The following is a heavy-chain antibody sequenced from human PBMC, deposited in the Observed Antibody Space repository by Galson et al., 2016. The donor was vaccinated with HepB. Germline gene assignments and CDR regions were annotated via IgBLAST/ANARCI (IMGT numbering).Heavy chain of an antibody. Sequence: SLRLSCAASGFNFKKYAMHWVRQAPGKGLEWVAVISDDGSDKHYADSVKGRFTNSRDNSKNTLYLQMNSLRRDDTAVYYCAKLYASGRDDFRGQGTLVTVSS. CDR1: GFNFKKYA. D-gene: IGHD6-19*01. CDR3: AKLYASGRDDF. J-gene: IGHJ4*02. CDR2: ISDDGSDK. V-gene: IGHV3-30*18.